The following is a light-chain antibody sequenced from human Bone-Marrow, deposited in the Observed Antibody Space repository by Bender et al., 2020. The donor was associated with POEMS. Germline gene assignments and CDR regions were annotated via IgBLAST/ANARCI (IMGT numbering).Light chain of an antibody. CDR2: DVN. Sequence: QSAPTQPASVSGSPGQSITISCTGTSRDVGGYYYVSWYQHHPGKAPKLMIFDVNHRPSGVPVRFSGSKSGNTASLTISGLQTEDEATYYCASYTSDNTVLFGGGTKVTVL. V-gene: IGLV2-14*03. CDR3: ASYTSDNTVL. CDR1: SRDVGGYYY. J-gene: IGLJ2*01.